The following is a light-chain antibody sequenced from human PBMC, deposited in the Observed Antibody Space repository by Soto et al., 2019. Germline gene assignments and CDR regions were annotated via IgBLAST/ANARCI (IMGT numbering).Light chain of an antibody. CDR2: AAS. J-gene: IGKJ3*01. Sequence: DIQMTQSPSSVSASVGDTINITCRASHDIKKWLAWYQQKPGKAPKVLIYAASNLESGVSPRFSGSGAGTEFSLTISSLQTEDFATYFCHQASSFPYPFGPGTKVDIK. CDR3: HQASSFPYP. CDR1: HDIKKW. V-gene: IGKV1-12*01.